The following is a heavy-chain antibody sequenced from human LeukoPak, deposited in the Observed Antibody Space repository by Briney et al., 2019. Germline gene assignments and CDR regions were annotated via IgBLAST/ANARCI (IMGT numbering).Heavy chain of an antibody. CDR2: INHSGST. Sequence: SETLSLTCTVSGGSISSGGYYWSWIRQPPGKGLEWIGYINHSGSTNYNPSLKSRVTISVDTSKNQFSLKPSSVTAADTAVYYCARKAAAGKDMDVWGKGTTVTVSS. CDR3: ARKAAAGKDMDV. J-gene: IGHJ6*04. V-gene: IGHV4-30-2*01. CDR1: GGSISSGGYY. D-gene: IGHD6-13*01.